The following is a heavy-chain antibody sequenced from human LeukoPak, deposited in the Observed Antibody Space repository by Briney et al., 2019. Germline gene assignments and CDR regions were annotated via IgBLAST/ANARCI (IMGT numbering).Heavy chain of an antibody. D-gene: IGHD1-26*01. V-gene: IGHV3-30-3*01. CDR2: ISYDGSNK. J-gene: IGHJ4*02. Sequence: PGRSLRLSCAASGFTFSSYAMHWVRQAPGKGLEWVAVISYDGSNKYYADSVKGRFTISRDNSKNTLYLQMNSLRAEDTAVYYCASKWELAYWGQGTLVTVSS. CDR3: ASKWELAY. CDR1: GFTFSSYA.